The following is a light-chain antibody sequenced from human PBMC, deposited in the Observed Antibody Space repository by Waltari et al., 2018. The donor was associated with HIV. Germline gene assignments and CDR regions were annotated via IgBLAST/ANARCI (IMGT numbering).Light chain of an antibody. V-gene: IGKV3-15*01. CDR3: QQYSDWPPFT. J-gene: IGKJ4*01. Sequence: DIVMTQSPATLSVSPGERATLSCRASQSVRSGLAWYQQKPGQPPRLLIYAASTRATGIPARFSGSGSGTEFTLTISSLQSEDFAVYYCQQYSDWPPFTFGGGTKVEIK. CDR1: QSVRSG. CDR2: AAS.